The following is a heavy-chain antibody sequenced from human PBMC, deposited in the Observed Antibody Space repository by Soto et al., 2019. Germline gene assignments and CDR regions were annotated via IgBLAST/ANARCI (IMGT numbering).Heavy chain of an antibody. J-gene: IGHJ5*02. V-gene: IGHV1-3*01. Sequence: SVKLSCKDSGYTLTSYGIQWVRQAHGQRLEWMGWINAANGDTKYSPKFQGRVTITRDTSASTAYMELSSLRSEDTAVYYCVRRHVSATGIDWFDPWGQGTLVTVSS. CDR2: INAANGDT. D-gene: IGHD6-13*01. CDR1: GYTLTSYG. CDR3: VRRHVSATGIDWFDP.